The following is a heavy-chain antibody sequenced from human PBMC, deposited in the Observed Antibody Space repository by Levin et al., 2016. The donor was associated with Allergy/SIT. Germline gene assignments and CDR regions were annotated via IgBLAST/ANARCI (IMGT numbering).Heavy chain of an antibody. V-gene: IGHV4-30-2*01. Sequence: SETLSLTCAVSGGSISSGGYSWSWIRQPPGKGLEWIGYIYHSGSTYYNPSLKSRVTISVDRSKNQFSLKLSSVTAADTAVYYCARTSGGSWDPFDYWGQGTLVTVSS. CDR2: IYHSGST. CDR1: GGSISSGGYS. D-gene: IGHD2-15*01. CDR3: ARTSGGSWDPFDY. J-gene: IGHJ4*02.